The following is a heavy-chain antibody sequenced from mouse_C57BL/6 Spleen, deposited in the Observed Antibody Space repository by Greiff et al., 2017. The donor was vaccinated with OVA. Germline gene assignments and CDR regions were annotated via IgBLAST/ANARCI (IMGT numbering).Heavy chain of an antibody. D-gene: IGHD3-1*01. CDR1: GFTFSDYG. J-gene: IGHJ3*01. Sequence: EVNVVESGGGLVKPGGSLKLSCAASGFTFSDYGMHWVRQAPEEGLEWVAYISSGSSTIYYADTVKGRFTISGDNAKNTLFLQMTSLRSEDTAMYYCARSGAWFAYWGQGTLVTVSA. CDR3: ARSGAWFAY. CDR2: ISSGSSTI. V-gene: IGHV5-17*01.